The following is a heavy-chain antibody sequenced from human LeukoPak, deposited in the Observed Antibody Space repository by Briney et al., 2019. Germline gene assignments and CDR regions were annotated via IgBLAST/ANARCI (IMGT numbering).Heavy chain of an antibody. D-gene: IGHD5-24*01. V-gene: IGHV4-34*01. CDR1: VGSFSGYY. Sequence: SETLSLTCAVYVGSFSGYYWSWIRQPPGKGLEWIGEINHSGSTNYNPSLKSRVTISVDTSKNQFSLKLSSVTAADTAVYYCARVHSGDGYNYRLFYYYYYYLDVWGKGTTVTVSS. J-gene: IGHJ6*03. CDR3: ARVHSGDGYNYRLFYYYYYYLDV. CDR2: INHSGST.